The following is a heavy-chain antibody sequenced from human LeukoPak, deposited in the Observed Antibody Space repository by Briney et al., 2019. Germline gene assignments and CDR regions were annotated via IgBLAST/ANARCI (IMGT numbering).Heavy chain of an antibody. D-gene: IGHD5-18*01. Sequence: GGSLRLSCAASGYTFSSYNINWVRQAPGRGLEWVSSIRSSSSYTYYAASVRGRFTISRDNAKNSLYLQMNSLRAEDTAVYYCAIDQNTYGYCYFDYWGQGTLVTASS. J-gene: IGHJ4*02. CDR2: IRSSSSYT. V-gene: IGHV3-21*01. CDR1: GYTFSSYN. CDR3: AIDQNTYGYCYFDY.